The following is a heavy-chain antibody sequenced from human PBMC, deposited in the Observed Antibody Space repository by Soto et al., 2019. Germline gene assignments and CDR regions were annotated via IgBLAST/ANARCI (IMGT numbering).Heavy chain of an antibody. V-gene: IGHV1-18*01. D-gene: IGHD3-22*01. CDR3: ARDDYYDSSGYYYH. J-gene: IGHJ5*02. CDR1: GYTFSSYG. Sequence: QVQLVQSGAEVKKPGASVKVSCKASGYTFSSYGISWVRQAPGQGLEWMGWISAYNGNTKYAQKVQGRVTMTKDTXXSTAYMELRSLRSDDTAVYYCARDDYYDSSGYYYHWGQGTLVTVSS. CDR2: ISAYNGNT.